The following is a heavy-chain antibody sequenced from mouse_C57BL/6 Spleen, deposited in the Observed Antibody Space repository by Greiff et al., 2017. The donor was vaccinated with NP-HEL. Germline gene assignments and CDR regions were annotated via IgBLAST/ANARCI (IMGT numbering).Heavy chain of an antibody. D-gene: IGHD2-5*01. CDR3: ARVYSNYYYAMDY. Sequence: EVQLQQSGPELVKPGASVKIPCKASGYTFTDYNMDWVKQSHGKSLEWIGDINPNNGGTIYNQKFKGKATLTVDKSSSTAYMELRSLTSEDTAVYYWARVYSNYYYAMDYWSQGTSVTVSS. J-gene: IGHJ4*01. CDR1: GYTFTDYN. CDR2: INPNNGGT. V-gene: IGHV1-18*01.